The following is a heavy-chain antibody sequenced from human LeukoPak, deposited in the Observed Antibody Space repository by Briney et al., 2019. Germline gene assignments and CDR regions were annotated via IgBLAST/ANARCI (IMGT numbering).Heavy chain of an antibody. CDR1: GFSFRHHA. D-gene: IGHD5-18*01. CDR3: ARLSNGYPSYYFDY. V-gene: IGHV4-59*08. J-gene: IGHJ4*02. CDR2: IYYSGST. Sequence: GSLRLSCVASGFSFRHHAMNWIRQPPGKGLEWIGYIYYSGSTNNNPSLKSRVTISVDTSKNHFSLNLSSVTAADTAVYYCARLSNGYPSYYFDYWGQGTLVTVSS.